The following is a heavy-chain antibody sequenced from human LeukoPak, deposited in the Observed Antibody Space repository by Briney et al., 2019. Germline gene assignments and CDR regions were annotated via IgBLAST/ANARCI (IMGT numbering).Heavy chain of an antibody. J-gene: IGHJ4*02. V-gene: IGHV4-59*01. CDR2: IYYSGST. D-gene: IGHD3-3*01. CDR1: GGSISTYY. Sequence: SETLSLTCSVSGGSISTYYWTWIRQPPGKGLEWIGYIYYSGSTNYNPSLKSRVTISLDTSKNQFSLKLSSVAAADTAVYYCARAILSGYPDSWGQGTLVIVFS. CDR3: ARAILSGYPDS.